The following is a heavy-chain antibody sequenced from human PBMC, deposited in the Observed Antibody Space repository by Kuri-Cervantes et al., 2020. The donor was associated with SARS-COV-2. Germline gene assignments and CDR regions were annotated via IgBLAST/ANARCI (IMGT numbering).Heavy chain of an antibody. CDR3: ARMTNEAFDI. D-gene: IGHD1-1*01. Sequence: SETLSLTCGVSGSPIISGPSWAWIRQPPGKGLEWIGTFYHAGLTHHSPSLRGRVTISVDTSKSQISLQLKSVTAADTAVYYCARMTNEAFDIWGQGTVVTVAS. CDR1: GSPIISGPS. V-gene: IGHV4-38-2*01. J-gene: IGHJ3*02. CDR2: FYHAGLT.